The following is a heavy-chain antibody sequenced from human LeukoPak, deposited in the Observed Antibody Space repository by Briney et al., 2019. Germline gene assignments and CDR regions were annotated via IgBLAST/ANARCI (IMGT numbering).Heavy chain of an antibody. J-gene: IGHJ2*01. D-gene: IGHD4-17*01. Sequence: GGSLRLSCAASGFTFSSYSMNWVRQAPGKGLEWVSFISSSSTTIYYADSVKGRFTISRDNAKNSLYLQMNSLRAEDTAVYYFARDHNGAYFYAYDFSGRGTLVPGSS. V-gene: IGHV3-48*04. CDR1: GFTFSSYS. CDR2: ISSSSTTI. CDR3: ARDHNGAYFYAYDF.